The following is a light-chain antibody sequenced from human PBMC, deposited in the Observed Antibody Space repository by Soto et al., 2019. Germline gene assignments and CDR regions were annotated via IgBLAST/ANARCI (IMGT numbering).Light chain of an antibody. Sequence: QSALTQPPSVSGSPGQSVTIPCSGSSSDVGSRKSVSWYKQAPGSSPKLIIFEVNTRPSGVPDRFSESKSGNTASLTISGLQPEDEADYYCSSYISSITSHVFGSGTKLTVL. J-gene: IGLJ1*01. CDR3: SSYISSITSHV. CDR1: SSDVGSRKS. V-gene: IGLV2-18*02. CDR2: EVN.